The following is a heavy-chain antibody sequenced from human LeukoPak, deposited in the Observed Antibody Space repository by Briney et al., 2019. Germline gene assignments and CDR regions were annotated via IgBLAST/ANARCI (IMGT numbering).Heavy chain of an antibody. D-gene: IGHD3-16*01. CDR3: ARWGEGADY. V-gene: IGHV3-21*01. J-gene: IGHJ4*02. CDR1: GFTFSTYN. CDR2: ISSGSNNI. Sequence: PGGSLRLSCAASGFTFSTYNMNWVRQAPGKGLEWVSPISSGSNNINYTDSVKGRFTISRDNAKNSLYLQMNSLRAEDTAVYYCARWGEGADYWGQGTLVTVSS.